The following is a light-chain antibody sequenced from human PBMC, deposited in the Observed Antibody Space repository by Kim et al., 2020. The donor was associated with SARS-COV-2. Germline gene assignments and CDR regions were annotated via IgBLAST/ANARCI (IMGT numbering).Light chain of an antibody. Sequence: SSELTQDPAVSVALGQTVRITCQGDSLRSYYASWYQQKPGQAPVLVIYGKNNRPSGIPDRFSGSSSGNTASLTITGAQAEDEADYYCNSRDSSGNFVVFGGGTPLTVL. CDR1: SLRSYY. J-gene: IGLJ2*01. CDR2: GKN. CDR3: NSRDSSGNFVV. V-gene: IGLV3-19*01.